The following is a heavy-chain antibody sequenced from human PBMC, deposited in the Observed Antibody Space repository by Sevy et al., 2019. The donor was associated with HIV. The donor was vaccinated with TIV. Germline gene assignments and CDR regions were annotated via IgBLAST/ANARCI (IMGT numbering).Heavy chain of an antibody. CDR2: IGWNTGFI. D-gene: IGHD1-1*01. CDR3: VKDMDPRYVYYYMDV. CDR1: GFTFDDYA. J-gene: IGHJ6*03. Sequence: GGSLRLSCAASGFTFDDYAMHWVRQAPGKGLEWVSGIGWNTGFIAYADSVMGRFTISRDNAKNSLYLQMNSLRAEDTVLYYCVKDMDPRYVYYYMDVWGKGTTVTVSS. V-gene: IGHV3-9*01.